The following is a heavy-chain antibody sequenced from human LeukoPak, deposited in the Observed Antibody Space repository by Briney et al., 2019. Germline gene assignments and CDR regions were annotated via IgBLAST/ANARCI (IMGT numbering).Heavy chain of an antibody. D-gene: IGHD4-17*01. J-gene: IGHJ3*02. CDR1: GYSFTTYW. CDR3: ARHPETTPDAFDI. V-gene: IGHV5-51*01. CDR2: IYPGDSDI. Sequence: GESLKISCKGSGYSFTTYWIGWVRQMPGKGLEWMGIIYPGDSDIRYSPSFQGQVTISADKSISTAYLQWSSLKASDTAMYYCARHPETTPDAFDIWGQGTMVTVSS.